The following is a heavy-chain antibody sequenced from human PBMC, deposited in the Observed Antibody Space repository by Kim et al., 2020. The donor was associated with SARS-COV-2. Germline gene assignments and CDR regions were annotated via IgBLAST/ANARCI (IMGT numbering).Heavy chain of an antibody. CDR1: GGSISTTTYY. D-gene: IGHD1-20*01. CDR2: IYYTGST. Sequence: SETLSLTCTVSGGSISTTTYYWGWIRQPPGKGLEWIGSIYYTGSTYYNPSLKSRVTISVDTSKNHFSLRLSAVTAADTAVYYCARKRYNWNQKNWFDPWGQGTLVTV. J-gene: IGHJ5*02. CDR3: ARKRYNWNQKNWFDP. V-gene: IGHV4-39*02.